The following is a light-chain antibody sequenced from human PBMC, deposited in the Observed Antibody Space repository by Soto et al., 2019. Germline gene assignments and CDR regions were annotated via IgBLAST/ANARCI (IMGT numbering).Light chain of an antibody. J-gene: IGKJ5*01. CDR2: DAS. CDR1: QSVSSY. CDR3: QQYGSSPRT. V-gene: IGKV3-20*01. Sequence: EIVLTQSPGTLSLSQEERSTLSCRASQSVSSYLAWYQQKPGQAPRLLIYDASNRATGIPARFSGSGSGTDFTLTITRLEPEDFAVYFCQQYGSSPRTFGQGTRLEI.